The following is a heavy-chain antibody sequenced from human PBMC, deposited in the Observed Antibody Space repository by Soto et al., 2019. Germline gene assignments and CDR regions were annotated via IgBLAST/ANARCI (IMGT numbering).Heavy chain of an antibody. D-gene: IGHD6-6*01. CDR3: ARRARPDFYYMDV. CDR2: ISSNGGGT. CDR1: GVTLCGYA. Sequence: GGSLRLSCAASGVTLCGYAVDWVRQAPGKGLEYVSGISSNGGGTYYANSVQGRFTISRDNSKNTVYLQMGSLRPEDKAVYYCARRARPDFYYMDVWGKGTTVTVSS. V-gene: IGHV3-64*01. J-gene: IGHJ6*03.